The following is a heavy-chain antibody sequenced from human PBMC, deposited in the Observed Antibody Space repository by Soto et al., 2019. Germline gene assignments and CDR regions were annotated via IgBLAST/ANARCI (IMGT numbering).Heavy chain of an antibody. CDR3: ARFLTSFWVTNYYYYGMDV. D-gene: IGHD4-17*01. Sequence: SVKVSCKASGGTFSSYAISWVRQAPGQGLEWMGGIIPIFGTANYAQKFQGRVTITADESTSTAYMELSSLRSEDTAVYYCARFLTSFWVTNYYYYGMDVWGQGTTVTVSS. CDR1: GGTFSSYA. J-gene: IGHJ6*02. V-gene: IGHV1-69*13. CDR2: IIPIFGTA.